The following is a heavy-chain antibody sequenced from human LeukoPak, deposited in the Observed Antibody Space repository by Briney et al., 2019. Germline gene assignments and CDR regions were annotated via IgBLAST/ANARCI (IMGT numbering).Heavy chain of an antibody. CDR1: GFTFDDYD. Sequence: GGSLRLSCAASGFTFDDYDMSWVRQAPGKGLEWVSGINWNGGSTGYADSVKGRFTISRDNAKNSLYLQMNSLRAEDTALYYCARPHLAVAGTWGSFDFWSQGTLVTVSS. CDR3: ARPHLAVAGTWGSFDF. D-gene: IGHD6-19*01. V-gene: IGHV3-20*04. CDR2: INWNGGST. J-gene: IGHJ4*02.